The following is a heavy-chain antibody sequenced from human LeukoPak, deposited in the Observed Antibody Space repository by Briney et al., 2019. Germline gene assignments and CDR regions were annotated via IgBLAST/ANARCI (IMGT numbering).Heavy chain of an antibody. D-gene: IGHD2-2*01. V-gene: IGHV3-53*01. CDR1: EFIVSSNY. Sequence: GGSLRLSCAASEFIVSSNYMSWVRQAPGKGLEWVSVIYSGGNTYYADSVKGRFTISRDNSKNTMNLQMNSPRAEDTAVYCSARGETSSYDYWGQGTLVTVSS. CDR3: ARGETSSYDY. J-gene: IGHJ4*02. CDR2: IYSGGNT.